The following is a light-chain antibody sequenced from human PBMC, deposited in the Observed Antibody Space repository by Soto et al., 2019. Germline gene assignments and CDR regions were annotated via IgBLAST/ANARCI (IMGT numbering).Light chain of an antibody. Sequence: EVMLTQSPGTLSLSPGERATLSCRASQSVSSNYLAWYQQKAGQAPRLLTYAASNRATGIPDRSSGSGSGTDFTITIRRLEPEDFAVYYRQQYDTSPRTFGQGTKVEFK. J-gene: IGKJ1*01. CDR3: QQYDTSPRT. CDR2: AAS. V-gene: IGKV3-20*01. CDR1: QSVSSNY.